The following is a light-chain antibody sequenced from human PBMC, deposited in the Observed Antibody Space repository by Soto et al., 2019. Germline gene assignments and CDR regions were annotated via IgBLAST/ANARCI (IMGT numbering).Light chain of an antibody. J-gene: IGLJ2*01. CDR2: EVS. CDR1: SSDVGGYNH. CDR3: SSYTGTSTPVV. Sequence: QSALTQPASVSGSPGQSITISCTGTSSDVGGYNHVSWYQQHPDKAPKLMIYEVSNRPSGVSNRFSGSKSGNTASLTISGLQPEDEADYYCSSYTGTSTPVVFGGGTKLTVL. V-gene: IGLV2-14*01.